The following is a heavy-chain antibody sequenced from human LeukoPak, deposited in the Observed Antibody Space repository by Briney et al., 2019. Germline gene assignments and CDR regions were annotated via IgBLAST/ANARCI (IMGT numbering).Heavy chain of an antibody. D-gene: IGHD2-2*01. CDR1: GGSISSYY. CDR2: IYTSGST. Sequence: SETLSLTCTVSGGSISSYYWSWIRQPAGKGLEWIGRIYTSGSTNYNPSLKSRVTMSVDTSKNQFSLKLSSVTAADTAVYYCARSVVPAATTYNWFDPWGQGTLVTVSS. V-gene: IGHV4-4*07. CDR3: ARSVVPAATTYNWFDP. J-gene: IGHJ5*02.